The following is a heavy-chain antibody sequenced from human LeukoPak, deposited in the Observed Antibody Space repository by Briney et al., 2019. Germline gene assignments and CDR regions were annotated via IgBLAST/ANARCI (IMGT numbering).Heavy chain of an antibody. V-gene: IGHV3-23*01. J-gene: IGHJ3*01. D-gene: IGHD6-13*01. Sequence: GGSLRLSCAASGFTFSSYAMSWVRQAPGKGLEWVSAISGSAYSTYYADSVKGRFTISRDNSKSTLFLQMNSLRAEDTALYYCVTYLSIGSSSSWYDDAFDVWGQGTMVSVSS. CDR3: VTYLSIGSSSSWYDDAFDV. CDR2: ISGSAYST. CDR1: GFTFSSYA.